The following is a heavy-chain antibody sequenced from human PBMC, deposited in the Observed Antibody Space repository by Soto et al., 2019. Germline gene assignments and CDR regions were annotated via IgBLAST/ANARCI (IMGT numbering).Heavy chain of an antibody. D-gene: IGHD4-17*01. Sequence: QLQLQESGPGLVKPSETLSLTCSVSGGSITRSNYYWGWIRQPPGQGLEWIGSIYYSENTYYNPSLKRRVHMSLDTSKRPFSLMLSSVTGADTAVYYCISRTVTTFDAFDIWGQGTMVTVSS. CDR3: ISRTVTTFDAFDI. CDR2: IYYSENT. CDR1: GGSITRSNYY. V-gene: IGHV4-39*01. J-gene: IGHJ3*02.